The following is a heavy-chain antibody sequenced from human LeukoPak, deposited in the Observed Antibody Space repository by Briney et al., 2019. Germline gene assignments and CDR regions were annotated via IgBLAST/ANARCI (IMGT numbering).Heavy chain of an antibody. D-gene: IGHD5-18*01. CDR3: ARHRRGYSYGYDDY. Sequence: PSETLSLTCTVSGGSISSGDYYWSWIRQPPGKGLEWIGYIYYSGSTYYNPSLKSRVTISVDTSKNQFSLKLSSVTAADTAVYYCARHRRGYSYGYDDYWGQGTLVTVSS. CDR1: GGSISSGDYY. J-gene: IGHJ4*02. CDR2: IYYSGST. V-gene: IGHV4-30-4*08.